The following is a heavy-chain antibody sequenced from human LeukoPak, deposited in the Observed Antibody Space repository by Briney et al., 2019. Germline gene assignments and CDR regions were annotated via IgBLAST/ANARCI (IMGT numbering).Heavy chain of an antibody. CDR2: IYSGGST. CDR1: GFTVSSNY. CDR3: ARERHSSSWYGGFDP. D-gene: IGHD6-13*01. J-gene: IGHJ5*02. Sequence: GGSLRLSCAAPGFTVSSNYMSWVRQAPGKGLEWVSVIYSGGSTYYADSVKGRFTISRDNSKNTLYLQMNSLRAEDTAVYYCARERHSSSWYGGFDPWGQGTLVTVSS. V-gene: IGHV3-66*01.